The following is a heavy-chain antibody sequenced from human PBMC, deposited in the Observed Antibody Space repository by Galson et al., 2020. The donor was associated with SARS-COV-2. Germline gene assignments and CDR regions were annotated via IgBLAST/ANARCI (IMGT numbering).Heavy chain of an antibody. Sequence: SETLSLTCSVSGGSMVSSNYYWAWIRQPPGKGLEWIGNVYYSGSTYYNPSLKSRVTTSVDTSKNQFSLHLKSVTAADTAVYYCAKVTVIVGASTQDYYYGFDVWGQGTTVTVSS. CDR1: GGSMVSSNYY. CDR3: AKVTVIVGASTQDYYYGFDV. V-gene: IGHV4-39*07. D-gene: IGHD1-26*01. CDR2: VYYSGST. J-gene: IGHJ6*02.